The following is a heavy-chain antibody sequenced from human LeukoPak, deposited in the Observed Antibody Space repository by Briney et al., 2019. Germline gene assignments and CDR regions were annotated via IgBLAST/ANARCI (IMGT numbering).Heavy chain of an antibody. CDR1: GYTFSSYA. CDR2: ISSNGGST. D-gene: IGHD6-13*01. V-gene: IGHV3-64*01. CDR3: ARDGDIAAAGTAPNAFEI. J-gene: IGHJ3*02. Sequence: GGSLRLSCAASGYTFSSYAMHWVRQAPGKGLEYVSAISSNGGSTYYAISVKGRFNISRDNSKKTLYLQMGSLRAEDMAVYYCARDGDIAAAGTAPNAFEIWGQGTMVTVSS.